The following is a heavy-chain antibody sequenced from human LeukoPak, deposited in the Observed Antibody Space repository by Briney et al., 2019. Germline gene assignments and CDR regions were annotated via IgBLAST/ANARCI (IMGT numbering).Heavy chain of an antibody. CDR2: IYYSGST. CDR1: GGSISSYY. CDR3: ARDRIQLWTGGYYYYYMDV. V-gene: IGHV4-59*01. J-gene: IGHJ6*03. Sequence: SETLSLTCTVSGGSISSYYWSWIRQPPGKGLEWIGYIYYSGSTNYNPSLKSRVTISVDTSKNQFSLKLSSVTAADTAVYYCARDRIQLWTGGYYYYYMDVWGKGTTVTVSS. D-gene: IGHD5-18*01.